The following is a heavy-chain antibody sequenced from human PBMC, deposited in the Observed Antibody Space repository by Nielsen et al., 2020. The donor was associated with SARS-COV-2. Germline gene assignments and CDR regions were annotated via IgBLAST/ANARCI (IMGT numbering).Heavy chain of an antibody. CDR3: ASMVGATYYFDY. CDR1: GFTFSSYS. Sequence: GGSLRLSCAVSGFTFSSYSMNWVRQAPGKGLEWVSSISSSSSYIYYADSVKGRFTISRDNAKNSLYLQMNSLRAEDTAVYYCASMVGATYYFDYWGQGTLVTVSS. J-gene: IGHJ4*02. D-gene: IGHD1-26*01. CDR2: ISSSSSYI. V-gene: IGHV3-21*01.